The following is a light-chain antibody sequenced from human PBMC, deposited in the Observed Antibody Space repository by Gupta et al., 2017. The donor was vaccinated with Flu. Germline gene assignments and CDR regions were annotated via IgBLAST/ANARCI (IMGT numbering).Light chain of an antibody. Sequence: SFELTQPPSVSVSPGQTARMTCSGDVLAKQYAYWYQQKPGQAPVLVMYTDNERPSGTPERFSGSSSGTTVTFTISGVQAEDEADDYCQSGDSSGTFVVFGGGTKLTVL. CDR3: QSGDSSGTFVV. CDR2: TDN. V-gene: IGLV3-25*02. J-gene: IGLJ3*02. CDR1: VLAKQY.